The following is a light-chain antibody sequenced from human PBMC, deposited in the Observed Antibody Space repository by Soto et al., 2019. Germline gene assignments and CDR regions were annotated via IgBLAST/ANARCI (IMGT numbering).Light chain of an antibody. CDR2: AAS. CDR3: QQSHSTPPT. Sequence: DIQMTQSPSSLSASVGDSVTITCRASQSISRYLNWFQQKPGKATKILIYAASSLQSGVPSRLSGSASGTDYTLTISSLVPEDFATYYCQQSHSTPPTFGQGTKVEIK. CDR1: QSISRY. J-gene: IGKJ2*01. V-gene: IGKV1-39*01.